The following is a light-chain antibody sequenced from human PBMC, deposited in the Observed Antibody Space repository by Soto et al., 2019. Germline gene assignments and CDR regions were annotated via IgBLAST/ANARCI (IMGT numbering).Light chain of an antibody. Sequence: QSVLTQPPSVSGSPGQSVTISCTGTGSDVGSYNRVSWYQQPPGTAPKLLIYEVSNRPSGVPDRFSGSKSGNTASLSISGLQAEDEADYYCSSYTSSTTMVFGGGTKLTVL. J-gene: IGLJ2*01. CDR2: EVS. V-gene: IGLV2-18*02. CDR3: SSYTSSTTMV. CDR1: GSDVGSYNR.